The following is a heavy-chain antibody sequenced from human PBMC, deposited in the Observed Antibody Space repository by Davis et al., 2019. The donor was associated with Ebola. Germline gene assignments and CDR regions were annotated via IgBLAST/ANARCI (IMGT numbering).Heavy chain of an antibody. D-gene: IGHD2-21*01. CDR1: GGTFSSYA. V-gene: IGHV1-69*13. J-gene: IGHJ5*02. CDR2: IIPIFGTA. Sequence: AASVKVSCKASGGTFSSYAISWVRQAPGQGLEWMGGIIPIFGTANYAQKFQGRVTITADESTSTAYMELSSLRSDDTAVYYCARDGHILVVVGSFDPWGQGTLVTVSS. CDR3: ARDGHILVVVGSFDP.